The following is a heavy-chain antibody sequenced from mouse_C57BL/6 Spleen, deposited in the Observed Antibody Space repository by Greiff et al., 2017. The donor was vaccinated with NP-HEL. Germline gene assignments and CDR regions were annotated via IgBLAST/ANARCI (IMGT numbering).Heavy chain of an antibody. Sequence: EVKLVESGGDLVKPGGSLKLSCAASGFTFSSYGMSWVRQTPDKRLEWVATISSGGSYTYYPDSVKGRFTISRDNAKNTLYLQMSSLKSEDTAMYYCARQDDYDGWYFDVWGTGTTVTVSS. V-gene: IGHV5-6*01. CDR2: ISSGGSYT. J-gene: IGHJ1*03. D-gene: IGHD2-4*01. CDR1: GFTFSSYG. CDR3: ARQDDYDGWYFDV.